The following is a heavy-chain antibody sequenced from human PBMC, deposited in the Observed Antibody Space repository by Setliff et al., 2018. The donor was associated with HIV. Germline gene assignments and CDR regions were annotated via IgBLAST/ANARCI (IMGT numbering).Heavy chain of an antibody. CDR1: GYTFSRYG. CDR2: MSAYNGNT. J-gene: IGHJ3*02. CDR3: ARGYYTFWRGYYDSRFPNPIDAFDI. V-gene: IGHV1-18*01. D-gene: IGHD3-3*01. Sequence: ASVKVSCKASGYTFSRYGISWVRQAPGQGVQWMGWMSAYNGNTNYAQKHQGRVTMTTDTSTSTAYMELRGLISDDTAMYYCARGYYTFWRGYYDSRFPNPIDAFDIWGQGTMVTVS.